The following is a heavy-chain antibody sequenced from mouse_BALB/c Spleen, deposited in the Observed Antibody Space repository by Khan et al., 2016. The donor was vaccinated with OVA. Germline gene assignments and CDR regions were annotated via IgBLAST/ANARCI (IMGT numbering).Heavy chain of an antibody. D-gene: IGHD1-2*01. CDR1: GYSITSGYG. J-gene: IGHJ2*01. CDR2: ISYSGST. V-gene: IGHV3-2*02. CDR3: ARTARIKY. Sequence: EVELLESGPGLVKPSQSLSLTCTVTGYSITSGYGWNWIRQFPGNKLEWMGYISYSGSTNYNPSLKSRISITRDTSKNQFFLQLNSVTTDDTATYYCARTARIKYWGQGTTLTVSS.